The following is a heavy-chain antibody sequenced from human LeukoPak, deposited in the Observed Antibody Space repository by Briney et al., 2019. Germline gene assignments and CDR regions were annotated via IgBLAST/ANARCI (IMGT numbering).Heavy chain of an antibody. CDR2: VIPIFGTA. CDR3: ARVADTAVFYMDV. Sequence: GASVKVSCKASGGTFSSYAISWGRQAPGQGLEWMGGVIPIFGTANYAQKFQGRVTITADESTSTAYMDPSSLRSEDTAVYYCARVADTAVFYMDVWGKGTTVTVSS. V-gene: IGHV1-69*13. J-gene: IGHJ6*03. CDR1: GGTFSSYA. D-gene: IGHD5-18*01.